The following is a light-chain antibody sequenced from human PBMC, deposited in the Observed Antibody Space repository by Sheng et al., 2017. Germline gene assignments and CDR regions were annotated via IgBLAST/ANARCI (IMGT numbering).Light chain of an antibody. CDR3: EQYNDWPPIT. J-gene: IGKJ5*01. V-gene: IGKV3-15*01. CDR1: QSVSSD. Sequence: ETVMTQSPATLSVSPGERATLSCRASQSVSSDLAWYQQKPGQAPRLLIYGASTRATGVPARFSGSGSGTEFSLTISSLQSEDYAIYYCEQYNDWPPITFGQGTRLEIK. CDR2: GAS.